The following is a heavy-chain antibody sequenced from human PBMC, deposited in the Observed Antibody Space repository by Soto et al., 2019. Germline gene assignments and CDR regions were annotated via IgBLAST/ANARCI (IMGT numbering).Heavy chain of an antibody. J-gene: IGHJ6*02. Sequence: QVQLVESGGGVVQPGRSLRLSCAASGFTFSSYGMHWVRQAPGKGLEWVAVISYDGSNKYYADSVKGRFTISRDNSKNTLYLQMNSLRAEDTAVYYCAKDLWGETAIHYYYGMDVWGQGTTVTVSS. CDR3: AKDLWGETAIHYYYGMDV. D-gene: IGHD2-2*02. V-gene: IGHV3-30*18. CDR2: ISYDGSNK. CDR1: GFTFSSYG.